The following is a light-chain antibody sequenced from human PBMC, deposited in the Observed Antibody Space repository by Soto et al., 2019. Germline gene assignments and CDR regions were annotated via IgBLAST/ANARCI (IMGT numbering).Light chain of an antibody. J-gene: IGKJ5*01. V-gene: IGKV3-11*01. Sequence: EIVLTQSPVTLSLSPGERATLSCRASQSVSSYLAWYQQKPGQAPRLLIYDASNRATGIPARFSGGGSGTDFTLTINNLEPEDFAIYYCQQRSNWPPITFGQGTRLENK. CDR1: QSVSSY. CDR2: DAS. CDR3: QQRSNWPPIT.